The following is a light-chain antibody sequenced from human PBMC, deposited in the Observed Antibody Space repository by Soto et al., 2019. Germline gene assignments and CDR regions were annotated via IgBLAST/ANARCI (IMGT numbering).Light chain of an antibody. CDR2: RNN. CDR3: AAWDDSLSGRGV. J-gene: IGLJ2*01. V-gene: IGLV1-47*01. Sequence: QSVLTQPPSASGTPGQRVTISCSGSSSNIGNNYVYWYQMVPGTAPKPLIYRNNQRPSGVPDRFSGSRSGTSASLAISGLRSEDEADYYCAAWDDSLSGRGVFGGGTKVTV. CDR1: SSNIGNNY.